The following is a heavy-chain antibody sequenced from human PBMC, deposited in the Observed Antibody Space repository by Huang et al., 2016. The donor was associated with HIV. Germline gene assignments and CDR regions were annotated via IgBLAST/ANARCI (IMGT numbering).Heavy chain of an antibody. J-gene: IGHJ4*02. Sequence: VQLVESGGGVVQPGRSPRLACAASGFSFSTYGLHWVRQAPGKGLEWVAVISYDGSNKYYAHSVKGRFTISRDTSENKVYLQMNSLRHEDTAVYYCAKDGADEEWDIDYWGQGTLVTVSS. D-gene: IGHD1-26*01. CDR1: GFSFSTYG. CDR3: AKDGADEEWDIDY. CDR2: ISYDGSNK. V-gene: IGHV3-30*18.